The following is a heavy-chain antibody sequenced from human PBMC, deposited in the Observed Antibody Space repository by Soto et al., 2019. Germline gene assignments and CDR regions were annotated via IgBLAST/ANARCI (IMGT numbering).Heavy chain of an antibody. D-gene: IGHD2-2*01. CDR2: ISGFGDST. V-gene: IGHV3-23*01. Sequence: GGSLRLSCAASVFSFSSYGMSWVRQAPGKGLEWVSGISGFGDSTYYADSVKGRFTISRDNSENTLYLQMNSLRAEDTAVYFCAKDAVVVVPAVIRNWFDPWGQGTQVTVSS. CDR1: VFSFSSYG. J-gene: IGHJ5*02. CDR3: AKDAVVVVPAVIRNWFDP.